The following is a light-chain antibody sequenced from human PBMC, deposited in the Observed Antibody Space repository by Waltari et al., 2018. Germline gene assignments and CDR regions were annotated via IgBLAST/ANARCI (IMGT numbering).Light chain of an antibody. CDR2: EDT. CDR1: NSNVGYFNR. V-gene: IGLV2-18*02. CDR3: MSYTTSDTWV. Sequence: QSALTQPPSVSWSPGQSVTIPCTGTNSNVGYFNRVTWYQKAPATAPKLLIFEDTNRPPGVPDRFSGSKSGNTASLTISGLQADDETDYYCMSYTTSDTWVFGGGTKVTVL. J-gene: IGLJ3*02.